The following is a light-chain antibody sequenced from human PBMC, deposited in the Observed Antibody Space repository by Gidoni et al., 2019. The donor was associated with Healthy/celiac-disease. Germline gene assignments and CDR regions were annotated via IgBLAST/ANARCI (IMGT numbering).Light chain of an antibody. Sequence: DIQITQSPSPLSASVGDRVTITCRASQSISSLLAWYQQKPGKAPKLLIYKSCSLESGVPSRFSGSGSGTDIPITISRLQHDYFATYYCQQYNSYPWTFGQGTKVEIK. CDR2: KSC. CDR3: QQYNSYPWT. CDR1: QSISSL. J-gene: IGKJ1*01. V-gene: IGKV1-5*03.